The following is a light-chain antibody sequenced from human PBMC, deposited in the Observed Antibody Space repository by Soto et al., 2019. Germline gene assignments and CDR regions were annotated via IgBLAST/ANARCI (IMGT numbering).Light chain of an antibody. V-gene: IGKV3-20*01. CDR1: QSVSSNY. J-gene: IGKJ1*01. CDR3: QHYGGSPSWT. Sequence: EIVLTQSPGTLSLSPGERATLSGRASQSVSSNYLNWYQQKPGQAPRLLIYGASSRATGIPDRFSGGGSGTDFTLTISRLEPEDFAVYYCQHYGGSPSWTFGQGTNVEIK. CDR2: GAS.